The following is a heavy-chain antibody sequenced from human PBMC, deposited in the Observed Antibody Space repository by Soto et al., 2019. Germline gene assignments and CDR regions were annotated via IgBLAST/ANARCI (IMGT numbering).Heavy chain of an antibody. V-gene: IGHV3-66*01. J-gene: IGHJ3*01. D-gene: IGHD2-15*01. CDR3: ARDRGQCSGGSCRDAFDF. CDR2: IYTGGST. Sequence: EVQLVESGGGLVQPGGSLRLSCAASGFTVSSNYMSWVRQAPGQGLEWVSVIYTGGSTNYADSVKGRFTVSRDTSKNTLYLQMNTLRADDTAVYYCARDRGQCSGGSCRDAFDFWGQGTVVIVSS. CDR1: GFTVSSNY.